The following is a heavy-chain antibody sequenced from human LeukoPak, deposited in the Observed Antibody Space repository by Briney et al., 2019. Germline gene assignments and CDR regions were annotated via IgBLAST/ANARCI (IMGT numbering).Heavy chain of an antibody. CDR3: ARSPMIRGVITHFDS. CDR2: ISHTGTPT. J-gene: IGHJ5*01. D-gene: IGHD3-10*01. Sequence: GGSLRLSCAASDFIFRSHSMNWVRQAPGKGLEWVAYISHTGTPTNSADSVKARFTISRDNAKNSVYLQMNSLRDEDTAVYYCARSPMIRGVITHFDSWGQGTLVTVSS. V-gene: IGHV3-48*02. CDR1: DFIFRSHS.